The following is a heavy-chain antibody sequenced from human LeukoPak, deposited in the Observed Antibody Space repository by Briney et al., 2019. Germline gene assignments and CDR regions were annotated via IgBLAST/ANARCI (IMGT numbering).Heavy chain of an antibody. J-gene: IGHJ4*02. Sequence: SVKVSCKASGGTFSSYAISWVRQAPGQGLEWMGGIIPIFGTANYAQKFQGRVTITTDESTSTAYMELSSLRSEDTAVYYCARGTLTIQMEFGYWGQGNLVTVSS. CDR3: ARGTLTIQMEFGY. CDR2: IIPIFGTA. V-gene: IGHV1-69*05. D-gene: IGHD1-1*01. CDR1: GGTFSSYA.